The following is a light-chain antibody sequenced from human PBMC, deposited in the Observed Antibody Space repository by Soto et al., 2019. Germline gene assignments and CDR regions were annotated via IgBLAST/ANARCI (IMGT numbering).Light chain of an antibody. V-gene: IGLV2-8*01. Sequence: QSVLTQPPSASGTPGQRVTISCSGTSSDVGGYNYVSWYQQHPGKAPKLMIYEVSKRPSGVPDRFSGSKSGNTASLTVSGLQAEDEADYYCSSYAGSNNWVVFGGGTKLTVL. J-gene: IGLJ2*01. CDR2: EVS. CDR3: SSYAGSNNWVV. CDR1: SSDVGGYNY.